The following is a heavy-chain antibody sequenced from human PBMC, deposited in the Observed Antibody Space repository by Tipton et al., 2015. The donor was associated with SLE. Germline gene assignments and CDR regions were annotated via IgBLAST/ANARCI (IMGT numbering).Heavy chain of an antibody. D-gene: IGHD6-13*01. J-gene: IGHJ4*02. CDR2: IYYSGST. CDR3: ARHYMQQLSDFDY. Sequence: TLSLTCTVSGGSISSGGYYWSWIRQHPGKGLEWIGYIYYSGSTYYNPSLKSRVTISVDTSKNQFSLKLSSVTAADTAVYYCARHYMQQLSDFDYWGQGTLVTVSS. CDR1: GGSISSGGYY. V-gene: IGHV4-31*03.